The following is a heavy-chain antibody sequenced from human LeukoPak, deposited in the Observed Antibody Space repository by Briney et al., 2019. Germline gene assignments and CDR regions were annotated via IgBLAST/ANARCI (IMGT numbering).Heavy chain of an antibody. Sequence: ASVKVSCKASGGTFSSYAISWVRQAPGQGLEWMGGIIPIFGTANYAQKFQGRVTITADESTSTAYMELSSLRSEDTAVYYCARVRAYYDILTGYYYYYYGMDVWGQGTTVTVSS. D-gene: IGHD3-9*01. V-gene: IGHV1-69*13. J-gene: IGHJ6*02. CDR1: GGTFSSYA. CDR2: IIPIFGTA. CDR3: ARVRAYYDILTGYYYYYYGMDV.